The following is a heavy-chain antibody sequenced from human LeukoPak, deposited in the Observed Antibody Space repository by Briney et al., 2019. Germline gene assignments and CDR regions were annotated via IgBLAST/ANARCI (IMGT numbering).Heavy chain of an antibody. V-gene: IGHV3-9*01. J-gene: IGHJ3*02. CDR1: GFTFSDYW. Sequence: TGGSLRLSCAASGFTFSDYWMSWVRQAPGKGLEWVSGISWNSGSIGYADSVKGRFTISRDNAKNSLYLQMNSLRAEDTALYYCAKKLLSDTGAFDIWGQGTMVTVSS. CDR2: ISWNSGSI. CDR3: AKKLLSDTGAFDI. D-gene: IGHD2-21*01.